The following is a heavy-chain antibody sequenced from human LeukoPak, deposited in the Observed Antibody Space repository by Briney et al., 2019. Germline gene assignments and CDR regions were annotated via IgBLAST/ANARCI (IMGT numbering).Heavy chain of an antibody. CDR3: ARDGSNLRYCSSTSCGFDY. CDR2: ISGSGGST. J-gene: IGHJ4*02. CDR1: GFTFSSYA. V-gene: IGHV3-23*01. Sequence: TGGSLRLSCAASGFTFSSYAMSWVRQAPGKGLEWVSAISGSGGSTYYADSVKGRFTISRDNSKNTLYLQMNSLRAEDTAVYYCARDGSNLRYCSSTSCGFDYWGQGTLVTVSS. D-gene: IGHD2-2*01.